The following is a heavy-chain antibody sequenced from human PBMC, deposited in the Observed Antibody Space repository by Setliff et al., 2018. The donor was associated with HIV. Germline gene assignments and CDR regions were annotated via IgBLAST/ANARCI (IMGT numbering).Heavy chain of an antibody. V-gene: IGHV3-49*04. Sequence: GGSLRLSCTASGFTFGDYAMSWVRQAPGKGLEWVGFTRSKGYGGRTEYAASVKGRFTISRDDSKGIAYLQMNSLKTEDTAVYYCTRDTDWNGAFDIWGQGTMVTVSS. D-gene: IGHD1-1*01. CDR3: TRDTDWNGAFDI. CDR2: TRSKGYGGRT. CDR1: GFTFGDYA. J-gene: IGHJ3*02.